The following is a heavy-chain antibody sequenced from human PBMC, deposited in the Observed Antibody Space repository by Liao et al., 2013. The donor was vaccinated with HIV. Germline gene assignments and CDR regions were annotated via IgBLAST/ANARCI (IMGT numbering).Heavy chain of an antibody. D-gene: IGHD2-8*01. CDR3: AINVFRGRFDI. J-gene: IGHJ3*02. CDR1: GGSISSYY. V-gene: IGHV4-59*10. CDR2: IYTSGST. Sequence: QVQLQQWGAGLLKPSETLSLTCTVSGGSISSYYWSWIRQPAGKGLEWIGRIYTSGSTNYNPSLKSRVTISVDTSKNQFSLKLNSVTAADTAMYYCAINVFRGRFDIWGPRGGGHRLF.